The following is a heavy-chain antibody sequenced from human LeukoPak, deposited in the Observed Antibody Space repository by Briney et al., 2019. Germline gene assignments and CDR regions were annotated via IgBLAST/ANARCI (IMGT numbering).Heavy chain of an antibody. CDR2: IIPIFGTA. D-gene: IGHD3-3*01. CDR1: GGTFSSYA. V-gene: IGHV1-69*13. J-gene: IGHJ6*02. Sequence: GASVKVSCKASGGTFSSYAISWVRQAPGQGLEWMGGIIPIFGTANYAQKFQGRVTITADESTSTAYMELSSLRSEDTAVYYCARSTYYDFWSGLTLYYYYGMDVWGQGTTVTVSS. CDR3: ARSTYYDFWSGLTLYYYYGMDV.